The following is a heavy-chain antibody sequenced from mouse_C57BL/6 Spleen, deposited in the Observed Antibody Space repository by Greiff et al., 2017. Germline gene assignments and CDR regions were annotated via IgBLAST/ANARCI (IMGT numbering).Heavy chain of an antibody. CDR1: GYSFTGYF. Sequence: EVQLQQSGPELVKPGASVKISCKASGYSFTGYFMNWVMQSHGKSLEWIGRINPYNGDTFYNQKFKGKATLTVDTSSSTAHMQLRSLTSEDSAVYYCVSWDYCGSSCGYFDVWGTGTTVTVAS. V-gene: IGHV1-20*01. CDR3: VSWDYCGSSCGYFDV. CDR2: INPYNGDT. D-gene: IGHD1-1*01. J-gene: IGHJ1*03.